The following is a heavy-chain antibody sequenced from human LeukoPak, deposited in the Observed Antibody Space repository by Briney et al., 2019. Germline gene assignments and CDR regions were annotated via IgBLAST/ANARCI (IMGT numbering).Heavy chain of an antibody. CDR1: GYTFTGYY. Sequence: ASVKVSCKASGYTFTGYYMHWVRQAPGQGLEWMGWINPNSGGTNYAQKFQGRVTMTRDTSISTAYMELSRLRSDDTAVYYCARIPYDSSGYRPAWGQGALVTVSS. V-gene: IGHV1-2*02. D-gene: IGHD3-22*01. J-gene: IGHJ5*02. CDR2: INPNSGGT. CDR3: ARIPYDSSGYRPA.